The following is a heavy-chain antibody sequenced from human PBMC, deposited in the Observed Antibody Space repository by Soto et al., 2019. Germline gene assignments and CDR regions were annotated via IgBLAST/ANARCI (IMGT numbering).Heavy chain of an antibody. V-gene: IGHV2-5*02. CDR3: AHRFVISGSYTHWFDP. CDR1: GFSLSTKREG. J-gene: IGHJ5*02. Sequence: TRSVRMKCTFSGFSLSTKREGVGWIRQPPGKALEWLALVYWDDDKRYSPSLRSRLTITKDTSKNQVVLTISNVDPVDTATYYCAHRFVISGSYTHWFDPWGQGTLVTVSS. D-gene: IGHD3-10*01. CDR2: VYWDDDK.